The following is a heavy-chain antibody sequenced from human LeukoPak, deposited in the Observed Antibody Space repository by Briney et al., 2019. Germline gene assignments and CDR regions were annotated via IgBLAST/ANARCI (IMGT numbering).Heavy chain of an antibody. Sequence: SQTLALTCAVSGGSISSGGYSWSWIRQPPGKGLEWIGYIYHSGSTYYNPSLKSRVTISVDRSKNQFSLKLSSVTAADTAVYYCAREPYYYDSSGYPVHYYGMDVWGQGTTVTVSS. J-gene: IGHJ6*02. CDR3: AREPYYYDSSGYPVHYYGMDV. V-gene: IGHV4-30-2*01. CDR1: GGSISSGGYS. CDR2: IYHSGST. D-gene: IGHD3-22*01.